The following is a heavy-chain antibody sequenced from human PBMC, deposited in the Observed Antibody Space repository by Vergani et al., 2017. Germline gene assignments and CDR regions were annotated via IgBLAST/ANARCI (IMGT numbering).Heavy chain of an antibody. CDR1: GFTFSSYD. D-gene: IGHD5-18*01. J-gene: IGHJ4*02. Sequence: EVQLLESGGGLVQPGGSLRLSCAASGFTFSSYDMHWVRQATGKGLEWVSAIGTAGDPYYPGSVKGRFTISRENAKNTLYLQMNSLRAEDTAVYYCARDGISYGSTTIDYWGQGTLVTVSS. CDR2: IGTAGDP. V-gene: IGHV3-13*05. CDR3: ARDGISYGSTTIDY.